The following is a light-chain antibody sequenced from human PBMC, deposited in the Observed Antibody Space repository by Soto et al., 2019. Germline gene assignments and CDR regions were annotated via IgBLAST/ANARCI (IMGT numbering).Light chain of an antibody. CDR2: DAS. Sequence: EIVLTQSPATLSLSPGERATLSCRASQSVSSSLAWYQQKPGQAPRLLIYDASNRATGIPARFSGSGSGTDLTLTVISLEPEDFAVYYCQQRSNWPPYTFGQGTKLELK. CDR3: QQRSNWPPYT. CDR1: QSVSSS. J-gene: IGKJ2*01. V-gene: IGKV3-11*01.